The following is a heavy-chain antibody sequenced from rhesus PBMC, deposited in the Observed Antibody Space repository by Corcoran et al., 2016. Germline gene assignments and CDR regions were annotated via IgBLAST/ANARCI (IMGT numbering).Heavy chain of an antibody. CDR3: ARHRWVARDCTSTTCYRDNSLDV. V-gene: IGHV3-37*01. J-gene: IGHJ5-2*02. CDR2: ISQPSGSKT. D-gene: IGHD2-2*01. Sequence: EVQLVESGGGLVQPGGSLRLSCVASGFTFSDYWMAWVRQATGKGLEWVSSISQPSGSKTYDLDPVKGRFTISRDNAKNTLYLQMNSLRAEDTAVYYCARHRWVARDCTSTTCYRDNSLDVWGRGVLVTVAS. CDR1: GFTFSDYW.